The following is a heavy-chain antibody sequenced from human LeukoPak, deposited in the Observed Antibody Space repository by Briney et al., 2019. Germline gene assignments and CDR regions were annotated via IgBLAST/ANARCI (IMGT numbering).Heavy chain of an antibody. Sequence: GESLKISCKGSGYKFSSYWVGWVRQMPGKGLEWMAIIYPGDSDTRISPSFQGQVTISADKSTSTAYLQWSSLKASDTAMYYCARHAMATTVDYWGQGTLVTVSS. CDR1: GYKFSSYW. CDR3: ARHAMATTVDY. J-gene: IGHJ4*02. V-gene: IGHV5-51*01. CDR2: IYPGDSDT. D-gene: IGHD5-24*01.